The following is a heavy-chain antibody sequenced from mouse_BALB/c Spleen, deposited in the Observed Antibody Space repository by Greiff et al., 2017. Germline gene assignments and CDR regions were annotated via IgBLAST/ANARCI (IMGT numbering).Heavy chain of an antibody. Sequence: EVKLMESGGGLVKPGGSLKLSCAASGFTFSSYTMSWVRQTPEKRLEWVATISSGGGNTYYPDSVKGRFTISRDNAKNNLYLQMSSLRSEDTAMYYCARGNYGRDYYAMDDWGQGTSVTVSS. CDR2: ISSGGGNT. CDR3: ARGNYGRDYYAMDD. J-gene: IGHJ4*01. V-gene: IGHV5-9*03. D-gene: IGHD1-1*01. CDR1: GFTFSSYT.